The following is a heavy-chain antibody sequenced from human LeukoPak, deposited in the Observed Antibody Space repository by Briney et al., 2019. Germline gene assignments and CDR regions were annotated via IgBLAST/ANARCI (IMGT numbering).Heavy chain of an antibody. D-gene: IGHD2-15*01. Sequence: GGSLKLSCAASGFIVSSNYMSWVRQAPGKGLEWVSVIYSGGGTYYADSVKGRFTISRDTSKNTLYLQMNSLGAEDTAVYYCAGRLGYCSGGSCPYSDHWGQGTLVTVSS. CDR1: GFIVSSNY. CDR3: AGRLGYCSGGSCPYSDH. V-gene: IGHV3-53*01. CDR2: IYSGGGT. J-gene: IGHJ4*02.